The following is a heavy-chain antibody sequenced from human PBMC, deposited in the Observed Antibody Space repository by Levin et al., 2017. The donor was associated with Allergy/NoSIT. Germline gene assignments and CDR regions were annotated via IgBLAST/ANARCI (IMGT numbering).Heavy chain of an antibody. CDR3: AKDGFRYSGSFDY. D-gene: IGHD1-26*01. V-gene: IGHV3-30*18. J-gene: IGHJ4*02. Sequence: GESLKISCVASGFTFSSYGMHWVRQAPGKGLEWVAVISFDGTNKFYTDSVKGRFTISRDNSQNTLYVQMNSLRAEDTAVYYCAKDGFRYSGSFDYWGQGTLVTVSS. CDR1: GFTFSSYG. CDR2: ISFDGTNK.